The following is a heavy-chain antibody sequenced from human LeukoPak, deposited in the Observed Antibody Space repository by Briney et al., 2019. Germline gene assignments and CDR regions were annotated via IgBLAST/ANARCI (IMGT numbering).Heavy chain of an antibody. Sequence: GGSLRLSCAASGFTFSSYALSWVRQAPGKGLEWVSTIIGSGGNTYYADSVKGRFTISRDNSKNTLYLQMNSLRAEDTAIYYCAKDFLRNMVLGFDYWGQGTLVTVSS. CDR2: IIGSGGNT. CDR3: AKDFLRNMVLGFDY. CDR1: GFTFSSYA. V-gene: IGHV3-23*01. J-gene: IGHJ4*02. D-gene: IGHD3-10*01.